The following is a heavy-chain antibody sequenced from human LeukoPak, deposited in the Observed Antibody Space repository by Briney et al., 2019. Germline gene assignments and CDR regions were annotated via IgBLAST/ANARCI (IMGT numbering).Heavy chain of an antibody. D-gene: IGHD2-15*01. J-gene: IGHJ4*02. CDR2: INQDGSEK. V-gene: IGHV3-7*05. Sequence: GGSLRVSCAASGFPFSSYWMSWVRQAPGKGLEWVANINQDGSEKYYVDPVKGRFTISRDNAKNSLYLQMNSLRAEDTAVYYCARLVGNYFAYWGQGTLVTVSS. CDR1: GFPFSSYW. CDR3: ARLVGNYFAY.